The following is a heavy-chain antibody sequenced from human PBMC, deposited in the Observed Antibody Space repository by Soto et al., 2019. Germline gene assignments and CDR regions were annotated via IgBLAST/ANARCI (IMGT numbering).Heavy chain of an antibody. CDR2: INPNSGGT. D-gene: IGHD5-12*01. J-gene: IGHJ4*02. CDR3: AREGYSGYDYAFDY. V-gene: IGHV1-2*04. Sequence: ASVKVSCKASGYTFTGYYMHWVRQAPGQGLEWMGWINPNSGGTNYAQKFQGWVTMTRDTSISTAYMELSRLRSDDTAVYYCAREGYSGYDYAFDYRGQGTLVTVSS. CDR1: GYTFTGYY.